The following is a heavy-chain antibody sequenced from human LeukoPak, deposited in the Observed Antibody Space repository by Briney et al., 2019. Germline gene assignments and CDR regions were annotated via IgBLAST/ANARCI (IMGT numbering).Heavy chain of an antibody. V-gene: IGHV1-69*04. CDR3: ARGDCSGGSCYIQPNYYYYGMDV. D-gene: IGHD2-15*01. CDR2: IIPILGIA. J-gene: IGHJ6*02. Sequence: SVKVSCKASGGTFSSYAISWVRQAPGQGLEWMGRIIPILGIANYAQKFQGRVTITADKSTSTAYMELSSLRSEDTAVYYCARGDCSGGSCYIQPNYYYYGMDVWGQGTTVTVSS. CDR1: GGTFSSYA.